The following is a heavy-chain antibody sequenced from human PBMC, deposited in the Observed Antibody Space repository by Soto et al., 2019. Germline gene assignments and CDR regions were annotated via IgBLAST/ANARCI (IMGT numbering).Heavy chain of an antibody. CDR2: IYDSGTT. J-gene: IGHJ4*02. V-gene: IGHV4-30-2*01. Sequence: PSETLSLTCAVSGGSINSGGYSWNWIRQPPGKGLEWIGYIYDSGTTYYNPSLKSRVTISVDRSKNQFSLKLSSVTAADTAVYYCARSTSPIQGYFDYWGQGTLVTVSS. CDR1: GGSINSGGYS. CDR3: ARSTSPIQGYFDY. D-gene: IGHD3-16*01.